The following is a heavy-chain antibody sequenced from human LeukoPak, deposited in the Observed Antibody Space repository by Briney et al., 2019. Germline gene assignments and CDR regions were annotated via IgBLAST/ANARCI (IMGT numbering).Heavy chain of an antibody. V-gene: IGHV1-18*01. D-gene: IGHD3-10*01. CDR1: GYTFTNYG. CDR3: ARYNSMFRGVTTSDY. J-gene: IGHJ4*02. CDR2: SAYNGNT. Sequence: GASVKVSCKASGYTFTNYGFNWVRQAPGQGLEWMGNSAYNGNTNYAQKFQDRVTMTTDTSTSTAYMELRSLRSDDTAVYYCARYNSMFRGVTTSDYWGQGILVTVSS.